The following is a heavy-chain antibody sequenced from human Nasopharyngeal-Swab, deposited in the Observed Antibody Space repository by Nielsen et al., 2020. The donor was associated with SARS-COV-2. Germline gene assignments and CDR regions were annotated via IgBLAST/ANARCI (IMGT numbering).Heavy chain of an antibody. Sequence: GGSLRLSCADSGFTFSTYWMSWVRQAPGKGLEWVANIKEDGSEKYYVDSVKGRFTISRDNAKNSLYLQMNSLRAEDTAVYYCAIVAVARHHDYWGQGTLVTVSS. CDR3: AIVAVARHHDY. D-gene: IGHD1-1*01. CDR1: GFTFSTYW. V-gene: IGHV3-7*01. CDR2: IKEDGSEK. J-gene: IGHJ4*02.